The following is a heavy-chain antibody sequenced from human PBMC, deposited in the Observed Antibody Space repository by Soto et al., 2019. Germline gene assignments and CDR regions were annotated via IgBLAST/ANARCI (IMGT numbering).Heavy chain of an antibody. CDR1: GYPFTSYG. CDR2: ISAYNGNT. Sequence: QVQLVQSGAEVKKPGASVKVSCKASGYPFTSYGISWVRQAPGQGLEWMGWISAYNGNTNYAQKLQVRVTMTTDTSTRTAYMELWSLRSDDSAVYYCARDIAVAGIRYNWFDPWGQGTLVTVSS. J-gene: IGHJ5*02. CDR3: ARDIAVAGIRYNWFDP. V-gene: IGHV1-18*01. D-gene: IGHD6-19*01.